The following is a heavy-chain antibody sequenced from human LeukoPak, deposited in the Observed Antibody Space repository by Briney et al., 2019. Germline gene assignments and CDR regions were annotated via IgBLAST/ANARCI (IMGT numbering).Heavy chain of an antibody. V-gene: IGHV3-23*01. CDR2: ISGSGGTT. CDR3: ATTRDDFWSGYYYHPFDY. D-gene: IGHD3-3*01. Sequence: GGSLRLSCAASGFTFSIYAMTWVRQAPGKGLEWVSGISGSGGTTYYADSVKGRFTISRDNSKNTLYLQMNSLRAEDTAVYYCATTRDDFWSGYYYHPFDYWGQGTLVTVSS. CDR1: GFTFSIYA. J-gene: IGHJ4*02.